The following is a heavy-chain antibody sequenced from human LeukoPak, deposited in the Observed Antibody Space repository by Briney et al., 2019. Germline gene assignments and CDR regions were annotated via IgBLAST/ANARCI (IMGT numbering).Heavy chain of an antibody. V-gene: IGHV3-74*01. CDR3: AKDKGCSTTRCQNNWFDP. Sequence: GGTLRLSCAASGFTFSTYWMHWVRQAPRKGLGWVSRINSDGSRTTYADSVKGRFTISRDNAKNTLYLQMNSLRTEDTALYYCAKDKGCSTTRCQNNWFDPWGQGTLVTVSS. CDR2: INSDGSRT. CDR1: GFTFSTYW. D-gene: IGHD2-2*01. J-gene: IGHJ5*02.